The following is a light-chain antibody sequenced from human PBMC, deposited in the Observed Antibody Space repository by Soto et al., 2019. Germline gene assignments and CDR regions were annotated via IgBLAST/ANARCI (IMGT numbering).Light chain of an antibody. J-gene: IGKJ4*01. CDR2: KAA. Sequence: DIQMTQSPSTLSASVGDRVAITCRASDNIAPWVAWYQQKPGKAPKLLIYKAANLADEVPSRFAGSGSGTDFTLTITRLQPEDFATYYCQQLSRYPLTFGGGTKVDIK. CDR3: QQLSRYPLT. CDR1: DNIAPW. V-gene: IGKV1-5*03.